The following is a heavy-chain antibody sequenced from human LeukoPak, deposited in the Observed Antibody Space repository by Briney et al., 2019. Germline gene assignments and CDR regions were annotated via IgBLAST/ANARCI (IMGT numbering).Heavy chain of an antibody. D-gene: IGHD3-3*01. CDR2: INHSGST. CDR1: GGSSSGYY. Sequence: SETLSLTCAVYGGSSSGYYWSWIRQPPGKGLEWIGEINHSGSTNYNPSLKSRVTISVDTSKNQFSLKLSSVTAADTAVYYCARSRSITIFGGTYFDYWGQGTLVTVSS. J-gene: IGHJ4*02. CDR3: ARSRSITIFGGTYFDY. V-gene: IGHV4-34*01.